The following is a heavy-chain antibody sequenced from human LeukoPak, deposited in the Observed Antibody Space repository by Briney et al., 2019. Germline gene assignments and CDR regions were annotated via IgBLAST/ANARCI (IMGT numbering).Heavy chain of an antibody. V-gene: IGHV3-23*01. CDR1: GFTFSIYA. CDR2: ISGTSGNT. Sequence: GGSLRLSCAASGFTFSIYAMSWVRQAPGKGLEWVSSISGTSGNTYYADSVKGRFAISRDNSKDTLYLQMNSLRAVDTAIYYCAKTRALGVAGYSSSWLSDYWGQGTLVTVSS. D-gene: IGHD6-13*01. CDR3: AKTRALGVAGYSSSWLSDY. J-gene: IGHJ4*02.